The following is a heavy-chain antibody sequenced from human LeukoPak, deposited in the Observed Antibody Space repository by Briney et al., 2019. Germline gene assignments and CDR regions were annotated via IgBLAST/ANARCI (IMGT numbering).Heavy chain of an antibody. CDR1: GFTFSSYG. CDR3: AKSIYSSTSCHDF. J-gene: IGHJ4*02. CDR2: ISSDGGNK. V-gene: IGHV3-30*18. Sequence: GGSLRLSCAASGFTFSSYGMHWVRQAPGKGLDGVAVISSDGGNKYYADSVKGRFTISRDNSKNTLSLQMNSLRAEDTAVYYCAKSIYSSTSCHDFWGRGTLVTVSS. D-gene: IGHD2-2*01.